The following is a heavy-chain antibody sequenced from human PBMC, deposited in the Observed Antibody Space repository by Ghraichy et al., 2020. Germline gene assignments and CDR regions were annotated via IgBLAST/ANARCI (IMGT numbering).Heavy chain of an antibody. CDR1: GFTFSSYW. V-gene: IGHV3-7*01. J-gene: IGHJ4*02. D-gene: IGHD1-1*01. CDR2: IKQDGSEK. Sequence: GGSLRLSCAASGFTFSSYWMSWVRQAPGKGLEWVANIKQDGSEKYYVDSVKGRFTISRDNARNSLFLQMNILRAEDTAVYYCARDSQRGPPDQLGYFDYWGQGTLVTVSS. CDR3: ARDSQRGPPDQLGYFDY.